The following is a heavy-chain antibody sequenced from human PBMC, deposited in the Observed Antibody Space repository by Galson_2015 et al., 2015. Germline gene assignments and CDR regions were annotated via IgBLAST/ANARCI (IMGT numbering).Heavy chain of an antibody. V-gene: IGHV4-4*02. CDR1: GGSISSTNW. D-gene: IGHD6-19*01. J-gene: IGHJ4*02. Sequence: SETLSLTCTVSGGSISSTNWWSWVRQPPGKGLEWLGEVYQTGSTNYNPSLQSRVIISVDKSAAEFSLKLSSGTAADTAIYFCAREPYTSGWYNSRYYFDYWGQGLLVTVSS. CDR3: AREPYTSGWYNSRYYFDY. CDR2: VYQTGST.